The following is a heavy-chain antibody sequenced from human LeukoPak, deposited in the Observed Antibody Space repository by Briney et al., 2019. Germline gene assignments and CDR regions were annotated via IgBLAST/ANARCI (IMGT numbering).Heavy chain of an antibody. Sequence: GASVKVSCKASGYTFTSYGISWVRQAPGQGLEWMGWISAYNGNTNYAQKLQGRVTMTTDTSTSTAYMELRSLRSDDTAVYYCARSQEGYFDSWSGYHYYYYMDVWGKGTTVTVSS. CDR2: ISAYNGNT. CDR1: GYTFTSYG. J-gene: IGHJ6*03. CDR3: ARSQEGYFDSWSGYHYYYYMDV. V-gene: IGHV1-18*01. D-gene: IGHD3-3*01.